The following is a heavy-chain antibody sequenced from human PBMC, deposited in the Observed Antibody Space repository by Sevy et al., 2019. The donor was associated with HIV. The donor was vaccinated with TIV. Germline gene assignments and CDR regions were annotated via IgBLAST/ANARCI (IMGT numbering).Heavy chain of an antibody. CDR3: ATTKDFYDSSGYPFDY. CDR2: FDPEDGDPEDGKT. D-gene: IGHD3-22*01. J-gene: IGHJ4*02. Sequence: ASVKVSCKVSGYTLAKFCIHWVRQAPGKGLEWMTSFDPEDGDPEDGKTIYAQKFLGRVTMTEDTSTDTAYMELSSLRSDDTAVYYCATTKDFYDSSGYPFDYWGQGTLVTVSS. V-gene: IGHV1-24*01. CDR1: GYTLAKFC.